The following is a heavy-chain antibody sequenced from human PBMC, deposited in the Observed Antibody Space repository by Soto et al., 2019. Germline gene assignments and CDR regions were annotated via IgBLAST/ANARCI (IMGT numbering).Heavy chain of an antibody. V-gene: IGHV4-59*01. J-gene: IGHJ4*02. CDR3: ARESYYGSGATVVGY. CDR1: GGSISNFY. CDR2: IYYSGTT. Sequence: PSETLSLTCTVSGGSISNFYWSWLRQPPGKGLEWIGYIYYSGTTSYNPSLNSRVTISVDTSKNQFSLKLNSVTAADTAVYYCARESYYGSGATVVGYWGLGTLVTVSS. D-gene: IGHD3-10*01.